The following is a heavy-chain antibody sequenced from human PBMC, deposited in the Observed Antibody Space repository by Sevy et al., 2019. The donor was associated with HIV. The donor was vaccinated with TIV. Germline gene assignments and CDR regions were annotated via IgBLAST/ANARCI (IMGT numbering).Heavy chain of an antibody. CDR1: GGSISSYY. V-gene: IGHV4-59*01. Sequence: SETLSLTCTVSGGSISSYYWSWIRQPPGKGLEWIGYIYYSGSTNYNPSLKSRVTISVDTSKNQFSLKLRSVTAADTAVYYCAGSGAPYSGYDYYYYGMDVWGQGTTVTVSS. J-gene: IGHJ6*02. D-gene: IGHD5-12*01. CDR2: IYYSGST. CDR3: AGSGAPYSGYDYYYYGMDV.